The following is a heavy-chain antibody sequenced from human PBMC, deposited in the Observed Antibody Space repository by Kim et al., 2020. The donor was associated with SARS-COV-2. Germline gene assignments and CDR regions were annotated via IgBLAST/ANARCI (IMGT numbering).Heavy chain of an antibody. Sequence: GGSLRLSCAASGFTFSSYSMNWVRQAPGKGLEWVSSISSSSSYIYYADSVKGRFTISRDNAKNSLYLQMNSLRAEDTAVYYCARDLRQWLVPGSAEFDYWGQGTLVTVSS. CDR2: ISSSSSYI. D-gene: IGHD6-19*01. CDR1: GFTFSSYS. CDR3: ARDLRQWLVPGSAEFDY. V-gene: IGHV3-21*01. J-gene: IGHJ4*02.